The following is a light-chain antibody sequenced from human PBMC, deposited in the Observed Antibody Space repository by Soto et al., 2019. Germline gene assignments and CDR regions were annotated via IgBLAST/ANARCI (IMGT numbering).Light chain of an antibody. J-gene: IGKJ1*01. CDR2: KAA. Sequence: DIQMTQSPSTLSASVVVRVAITCRASDNIVHWVAWYQQKPGKAPKLLIYKAANLADEVPSRFAGSGSGTDFTLTITRLQPDDFATYYCQHYNSFSRTFGQGTKVDIK. V-gene: IGKV1-5*03. CDR1: DNIVHW. CDR3: QHYNSFSRT.